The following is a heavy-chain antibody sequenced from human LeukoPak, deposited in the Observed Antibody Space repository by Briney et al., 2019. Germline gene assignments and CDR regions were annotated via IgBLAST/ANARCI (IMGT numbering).Heavy chain of an antibody. J-gene: IGHJ4*02. CDR3: AKGVSRDFDY. CDR2: ISGSGGST. V-gene: IGHV3-23*01. CDR1: GFTVSSKY. Sequence: GGSLRLSCAASGFTVSSKYMSWVRQAPGKGLEWVSAISGSGGSTYYADSVKGRFTISRDNSKNTLYLQMNSLRAEDTAVYYCAKGVSRDFDYWGQGTLVTVSS. D-gene: IGHD3-10*01.